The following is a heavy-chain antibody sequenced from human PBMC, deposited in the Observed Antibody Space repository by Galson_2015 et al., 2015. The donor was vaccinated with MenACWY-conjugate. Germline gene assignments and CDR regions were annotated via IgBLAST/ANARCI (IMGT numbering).Heavy chain of an antibody. V-gene: IGHV3-48*04. J-gene: IGHJ6*02. D-gene: IGHD4-17*01. CDR3: ARDYGDYLYGMDV. CDR1: EFTFSSYS. Sequence: SLRLSCAASEFTFSSYSMNWVRQAPGKGLEWVSYISSSSSTIYYADSVKGRFTISRDNAKNSLYLQMNSLRAEDTAVYYCARDYGDYLYGMDVWGQGTTVTVSS. CDR2: ISSSSSTI.